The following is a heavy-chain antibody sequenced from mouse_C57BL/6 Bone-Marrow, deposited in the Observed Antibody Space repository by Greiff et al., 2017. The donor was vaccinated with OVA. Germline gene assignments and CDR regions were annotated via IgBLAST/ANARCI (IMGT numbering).Heavy chain of an antibody. Sequence: QVQLQQPGAELVKPGASVKMSCKASGYTFTSYWITWVKQRPGQGLEWIGDIYPGSGSTNYNEKFKSKATLTVDTSSSTAYMQLSSLTSEDSAVYYCETEGGLYYDYGRRDYFDYWGQGTTLTVSS. V-gene: IGHV1-55*01. CDR3: ETEGGLYYDYGRRDYFDY. J-gene: IGHJ2*01. CDR2: IYPGSGST. CDR1: GYTFTSYW. D-gene: IGHD2-4*01.